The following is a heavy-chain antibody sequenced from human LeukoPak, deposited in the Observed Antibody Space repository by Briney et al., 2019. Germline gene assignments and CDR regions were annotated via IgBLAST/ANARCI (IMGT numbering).Heavy chain of an antibody. Sequence: GGSLRLSCAASGFTFSSYGMHWVRQAPGKGLEWVAFIRYDGSNKYYADSVKGRFTISRDNSKNTLYLQMNSLRAEDTAVYYCAKDLTIAAAGTSPFDYWGQGTLVTVSS. V-gene: IGHV3-30*02. CDR2: IRYDGSNK. D-gene: IGHD6-13*01. J-gene: IGHJ4*02. CDR3: AKDLTIAAAGTSPFDY. CDR1: GFTFSSYG.